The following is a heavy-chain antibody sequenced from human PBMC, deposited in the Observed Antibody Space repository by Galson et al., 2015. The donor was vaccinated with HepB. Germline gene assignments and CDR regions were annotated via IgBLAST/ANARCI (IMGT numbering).Heavy chain of an antibody. CDR3: LITPRNWNYGNP. CDR2: ILSNGIAT. D-gene: IGHD1-7*01. J-gene: IGHJ5*02. Sequence: SLRLSCAASGFTFSNYPMHWVRQPPGKGLEYVSAILSNGIATFYADSVKGRFTISRDNSKNTLYLQMYSLRPEDTAIHYCLITPRNWNYGNPWGQGTLVTVSS. V-gene: IGHV3-64D*06. CDR1: GFTFSNYP.